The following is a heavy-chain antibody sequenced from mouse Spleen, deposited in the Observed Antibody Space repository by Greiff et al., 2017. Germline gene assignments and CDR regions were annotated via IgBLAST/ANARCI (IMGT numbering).Heavy chain of an antibody. CDR2: FYPGSGSI. V-gene: IGHV1-62-2*01. D-gene: IGHD1-1*01. CDR1: GYTFTEYT. J-gene: IGHJ4*01. CDR3: ARHVYYGSSYDYAMDY. Sequence: QVQLKQSGAELVKPGASVKLSCKASGYTFTEYTIHWVKRRSGQGLEWIGWFYPGSGSIKYNEKFKDKATLTADKSSSTVYMELSRLTSEDSAVYFCARHVYYGSSYDYAMDYWGQGTSVTVSS.